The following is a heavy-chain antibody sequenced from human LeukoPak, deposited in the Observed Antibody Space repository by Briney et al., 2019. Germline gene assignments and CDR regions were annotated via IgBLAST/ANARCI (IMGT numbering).Heavy chain of an antibody. CDR1: GGSISSSSYY. CDR2: IYYSGTT. CDR3: ASLYGGSAWDY. J-gene: IGHJ4*02. V-gene: IGHV4-39*01. Sequence: SETLSLTCTVSGGSISSSSYYWGWIRQPPGKGLVWIGSIYYSGTTYYNPSLKSRVTISVDTSKNQFSLKLSSVTAADTAVYYCASLYGGSAWDYWGQGTLVTVSS. D-gene: IGHD4-23*01.